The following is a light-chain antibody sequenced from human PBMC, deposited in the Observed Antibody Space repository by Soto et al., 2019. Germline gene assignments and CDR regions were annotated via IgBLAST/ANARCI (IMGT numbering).Light chain of an antibody. J-gene: IGLJ3*02. Sequence: QSALTQPASVSGSPGQSITISCTGTSSDVGGYNYVSWYQQHPGKAPKLMIYDVSNRPSGVSNRFSGSKSGNTASLTISGLHAEDEADYYCSSYTSSSTSTVFGGGTKLTVL. V-gene: IGLV2-14*01. CDR2: DVS. CDR1: SSDVGGYNY. CDR3: SSYTSSSTSTV.